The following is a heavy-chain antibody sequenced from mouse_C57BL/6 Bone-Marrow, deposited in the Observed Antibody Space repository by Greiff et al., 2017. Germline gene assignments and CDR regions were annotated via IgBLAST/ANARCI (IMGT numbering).Heavy chain of an antibody. Sequence: VQLQQPGAELVMPGASVKLSCKASGYTFTGYWMHWVKQRPGQGLEWIGEIDPSDSYTNYNQKFKGKSTLTVDKSSSTAYMQLSSLTSEVSAVYYCARKDLLYAMDYWGQGTSVTVSS. CDR1: GYTFTGYW. CDR2: IDPSDSYT. J-gene: IGHJ4*01. CDR3: ARKDLLYAMDY. V-gene: IGHV1-69*01.